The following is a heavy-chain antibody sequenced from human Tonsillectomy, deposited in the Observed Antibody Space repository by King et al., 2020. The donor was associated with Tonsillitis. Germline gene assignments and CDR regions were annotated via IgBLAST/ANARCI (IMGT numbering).Heavy chain of an antibody. CDR3: ATKNDRGYYYYYGMDV. Sequence: QLVQSGGGLVKPGGSLRLSCAASGFTFSSYSMTWVRQAPGKGLEWVSSISSSGSYTYYADSVKGRFTISRDNAKNSLYLQMNSLRAEDTAVYYCATKNDRGYYYYYGMDVWGQGTTVTVSS. D-gene: IGHD1-1*01. V-gene: IGHV3-21*01. J-gene: IGHJ6*02. CDR1: GFTFSSYS. CDR2: ISSSGSYT.